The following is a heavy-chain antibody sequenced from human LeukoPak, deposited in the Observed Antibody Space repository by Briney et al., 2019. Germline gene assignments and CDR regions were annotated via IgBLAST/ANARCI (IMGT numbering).Heavy chain of an antibody. Sequence: GGSLRLSCAASGFTFSSYAMHWVRQAPGKRLEYVSAISSNGGSTYYANSVKGRFTISRDNSKNTLYLQMGSLRVEDMAVYYCARGSVADTIGNWFDPWGQGTLVTVSS. CDR3: ARGSVADTIGNWFDP. CDR1: GFTFSSYA. CDR2: ISSNGGST. D-gene: IGHD2-15*01. J-gene: IGHJ5*02. V-gene: IGHV3-64*01.